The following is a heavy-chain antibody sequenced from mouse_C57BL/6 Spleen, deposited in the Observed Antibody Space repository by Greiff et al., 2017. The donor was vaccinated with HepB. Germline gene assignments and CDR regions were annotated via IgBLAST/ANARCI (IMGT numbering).Heavy chain of an antibody. CDR1: GFNIKDDY. J-gene: IGHJ4*01. CDR2: IDPENGDT. Sequence: VQLQQSGAELVRPGASVKLSCTASGFNIKDDYMHWVKQRPEQGLEWIGWIDPENGDTEYASKFQGKATITADTSSNTAYLQLSSLTSEDTAVYYCTTGYYGNLYYAMDYWGQGTSVTVSS. V-gene: IGHV14-4*01. D-gene: IGHD2-1*01. CDR3: TTGYYGNLYYAMDY.